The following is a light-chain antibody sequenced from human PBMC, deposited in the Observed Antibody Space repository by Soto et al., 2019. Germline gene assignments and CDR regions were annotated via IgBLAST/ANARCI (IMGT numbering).Light chain of an antibody. CDR2: DVT. J-gene: IGLJ1*01. CDR3: CSYTSSSTYV. CDR1: SSDVGAYTY. V-gene: IGLV2-14*01. Sequence: QSVLTQPASVSGSPGQSITVSCTGTSSDVGAYTYVTWYQQYPGKAPKLMIYDVTNRPSGVSNRFSGSKSGNTASLTISGLQAEDEADYYCCSYTSSSTYVFGTGTKLTVL.